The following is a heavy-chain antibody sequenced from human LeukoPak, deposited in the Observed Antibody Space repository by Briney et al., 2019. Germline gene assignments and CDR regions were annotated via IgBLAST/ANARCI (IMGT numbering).Heavy chain of an antibody. CDR3: ARDGLEDYYDSSGYLDY. CDR2: ISSSSSYI. Sequence: KSGGSLRLSCAASGFTFSNYSMTWVRQAPGKGLEWVSSISSSSSYIYYADSVKGRFTISRDNAKNSLYLQMNSLRAEDTAVYYCARDGLEDYYDSSGYLDYWGQGTLVTVSS. J-gene: IGHJ4*02. V-gene: IGHV3-21*01. D-gene: IGHD3-22*01. CDR1: GFTFSNYS.